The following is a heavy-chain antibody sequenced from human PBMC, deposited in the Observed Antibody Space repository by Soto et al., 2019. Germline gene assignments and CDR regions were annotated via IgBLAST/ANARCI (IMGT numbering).Heavy chain of an antibody. CDR1: GYIFTDHY. D-gene: IGHD6-13*01. V-gene: IGHV1-2*04. Sequence: ASVKVSCKTSGYIFTDHYIHWVRQAPGQGLEWMGYINPKNGDTTYEQKFQGWVTMTRDTSVNTAYIDLRSLRFNDTAVYYCARDQGNSSSWPIDFWGQGTPVTVSS. CDR2: INPKNGDT. J-gene: IGHJ4*02. CDR3: ARDQGNSSSWPIDF.